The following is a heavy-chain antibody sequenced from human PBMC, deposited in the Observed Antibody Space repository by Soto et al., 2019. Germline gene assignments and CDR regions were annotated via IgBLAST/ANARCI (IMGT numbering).Heavy chain of an antibody. Sequence: QVQLVQSGAEVKKPGSSVKVSCKASGGTFSSYTISWVRQAPGQGLEWMGRIIPILGIANYAQKFQGRVTMTADKSTSAAYMELSSLRSEDTAVYYCASPSAAVGLSRDYWGQGTLVTVSS. D-gene: IGHD6-13*01. V-gene: IGHV1-69*02. CDR1: GGTFSSYT. CDR2: IIPILGIA. CDR3: ASPSAAVGLSRDY. J-gene: IGHJ4*02.